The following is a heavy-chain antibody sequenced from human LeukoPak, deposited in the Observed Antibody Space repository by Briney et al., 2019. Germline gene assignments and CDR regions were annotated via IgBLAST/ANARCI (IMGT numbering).Heavy chain of an antibody. J-gene: IGHJ6*02. V-gene: IGHV3-9*01. CDR3: AKDSSAPGYYGMDV. CDR1: GFTFDDYA. D-gene: IGHD3-10*01. Sequence: SLRLSCAASGFTFDDYAMHWVRQAPGKGLEWVSGISWNSGSIGYADSVKGRFTISRDNAKNSLYLQMNSLRAEDTALYYCAKDSSAPGYYGMDVWGQGTTVTVSS. CDR2: ISWNSGSI.